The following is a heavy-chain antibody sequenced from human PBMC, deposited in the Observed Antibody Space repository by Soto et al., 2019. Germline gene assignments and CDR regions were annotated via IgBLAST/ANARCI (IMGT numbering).Heavy chain of an antibody. Sequence: GGSLRLSCAAFGFTFSTHGMHWVRQAPGKGLEWVALIWNDGNKKDYADSVKGRFTISRDNSKNILYLQMDSLRVEDTAVYFCARDTWIVSSIASLDYWGQGNLVTVS. CDR2: IWNDGNKK. J-gene: IGHJ4*02. D-gene: IGHD1-26*01. CDR1: GFTFSTHG. CDR3: ARDTWIVSSIASLDY. V-gene: IGHV3-33*01.